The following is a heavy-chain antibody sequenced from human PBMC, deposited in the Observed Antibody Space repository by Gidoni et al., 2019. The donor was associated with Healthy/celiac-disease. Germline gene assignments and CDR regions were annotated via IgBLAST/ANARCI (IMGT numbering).Heavy chain of an antibody. CDR1: GYSFINYG. CDR3: ARISSGYDSYFDY. J-gene: IGHJ4*02. D-gene: IGHD5-12*01. Sequence: QVQLVQSGTEVKKPGASVKVSCKASGYSFINYGITWVRQAPGQGLEWMGWISAYNGHTNYPQKFQGRVTMTTDTSTSTAYMELRSLRSDDTAVYYCARISSGYDSYFDYWGQGTLVTVSS. V-gene: IGHV1-18*01. CDR2: ISAYNGHT.